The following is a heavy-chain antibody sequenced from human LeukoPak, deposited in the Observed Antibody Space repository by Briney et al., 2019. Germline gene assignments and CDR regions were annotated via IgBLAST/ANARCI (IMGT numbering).Heavy chain of an antibody. V-gene: IGHV4-59*08. CDR1: GASMSGQH. J-gene: IGHJ4*02. Sequence: PETLSLTCTVSGASMSGQHWSWIRQAPGKGLEWIAWIHYDGRTNYNPSLKSRLSLSVDTSTNQFSLSLNSVTAADTAVYFCARHLNGGTHPLDNWGPGIRVIVSP. CDR3: ARHLNGGTHPLDN. CDR2: IHYDGRT. D-gene: IGHD2-8*01.